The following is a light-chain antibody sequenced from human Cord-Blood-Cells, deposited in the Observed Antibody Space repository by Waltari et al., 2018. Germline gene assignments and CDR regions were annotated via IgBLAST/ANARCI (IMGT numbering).Light chain of an antibody. Sequence: QSALTQPASVSGSPGQSITISCTGTSSDVGGYNYVSWYQQHPGKAPKLMIYDVSNPPSGVSNRFSGSKAGNTASLAISGLQAEDGADYYCRSYTSSSTLVFGGGTKLTVL. CDR1: SSDVGGYNY. J-gene: IGLJ3*02. V-gene: IGLV2-14*03. CDR2: DVS. CDR3: RSYTSSSTLV.